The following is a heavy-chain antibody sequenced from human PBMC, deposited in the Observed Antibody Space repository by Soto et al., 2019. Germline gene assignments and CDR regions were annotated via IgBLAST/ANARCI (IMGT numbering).Heavy chain of an antibody. V-gene: IGHV4-39*01. CDR2: IFSRGDT. D-gene: IGHD2-15*01. CDR3: ARQRVIPATPTNWFET. CDR1: GDSVRTTSYY. J-gene: IGHJ5*02. Sequence: QLQLQESGPGLVKPSETLSLTCSVSGDSVRTTSYYWAWIRQSPGRRLEWIGTIFSRGDTYYTPYLKSRLTTSIHTSNNQFSLILNPVTAADTAVYYCARQRVIPATPTNWFETWGQGTLVTVSS.